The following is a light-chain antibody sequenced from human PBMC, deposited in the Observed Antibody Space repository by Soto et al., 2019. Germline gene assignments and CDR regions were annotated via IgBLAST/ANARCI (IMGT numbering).Light chain of an antibody. J-gene: IGKJ1*01. Sequence: DIQMTQSPSSLSESAGDRVTITCRASQGISTYLNWYQQKPGKAPKLLIYAASSLQSGVPSMFSGSGSETDFTLTISSLHPEDFATYSCQQSYSTTWTFGQGTKVDSK. CDR2: AAS. CDR3: QQSYSTTWT. V-gene: IGKV1-39*01. CDR1: QGISTY.